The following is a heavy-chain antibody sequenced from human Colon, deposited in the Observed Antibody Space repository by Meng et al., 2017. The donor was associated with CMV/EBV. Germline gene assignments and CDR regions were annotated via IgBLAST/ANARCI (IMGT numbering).Heavy chain of an antibody. CDR1: GFPLSDYH. D-gene: IGHD3-10*01. Sequence: GESLKISCTASGFPLSDYHIKWIRQAPGKGLEYVAYISTSGSTVYYADSVMGRLTISRDNINNVVSLHMTSLRVDDAGVYYCARGNTGGDYYFYGMDLWGQGTTVTVSS. J-gene: IGHJ6*02. CDR3: ARGNTGGDYYFYGMDL. V-gene: IGHV3-11*01. CDR2: ISTSGSTV.